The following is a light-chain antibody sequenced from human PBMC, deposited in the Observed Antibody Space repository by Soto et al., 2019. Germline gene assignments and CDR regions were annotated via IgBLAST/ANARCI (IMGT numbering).Light chain of an antibody. V-gene: IGLV2-23*01. CDR1: SSDVGNYNL. CDR2: EGG. Sequence: QSALTQPVSVSGSPGQSITISCTGTSSDVGNYNLVSWYQQYPGKAPKLMIYEGGKRPSGVSNRFSGSKSGNTASLTISGLQAEDEADYYCCSFALRSTLIFGGGTKVTVL. CDR3: CSFALRSTLI. J-gene: IGLJ2*01.